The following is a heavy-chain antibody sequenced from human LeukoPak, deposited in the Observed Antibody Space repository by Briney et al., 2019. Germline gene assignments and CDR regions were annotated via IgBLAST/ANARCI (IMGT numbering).Heavy chain of an antibody. D-gene: IGHD3-22*01. J-gene: IGHJ1*01. Sequence: TGGSLRLSCAASGFTLSSYWMRWVRQAPGKGPVWVSRINSDGSSTSYADSVKGRLTISRDNAKNTLYLQMNSLRAEDTAVYYCASSPYYYDSSGEEYFQHWGQGTLVTVSS. CDR3: ASSPYYYDSSGEEYFQH. V-gene: IGHV3-74*01. CDR1: GFTLSSYW. CDR2: INSDGSST.